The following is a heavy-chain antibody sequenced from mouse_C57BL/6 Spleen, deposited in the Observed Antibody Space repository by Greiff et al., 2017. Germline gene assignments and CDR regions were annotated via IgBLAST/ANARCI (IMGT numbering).Heavy chain of an antibody. CDR2: IYPRSGNT. Sequence: VQLQQSGAELARPGASVKLSCKASGYTFTSYGISWVKQRPGQGLEWIGEIYPRSGNTYYNEKFKGKATLTADKSSSTAYMELRSLTSEDSAVYFCARADDYPSAYWGQGTLVTVSA. CDR1: GYTFTSYG. CDR3: ARADDYPSAY. V-gene: IGHV1-81*01. D-gene: IGHD2-4*01. J-gene: IGHJ3*01.